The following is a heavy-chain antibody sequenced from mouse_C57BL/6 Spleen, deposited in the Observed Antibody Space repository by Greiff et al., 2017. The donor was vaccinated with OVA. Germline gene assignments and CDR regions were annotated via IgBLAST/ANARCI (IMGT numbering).Heavy chain of an antibody. CDR1: GYTFTDYE. J-gene: IGHJ3*01. CDR3: TSIDYDGGTWFAY. D-gene: IGHD2-4*01. CDR2: IDPETGGT. V-gene: IGHV1-15*01. Sequence: VQLQESGAELVRPGASVTLSCKASGYTFTDYEMHWVKQTPVHGLEWIGAIDPETGGTAYNQKFKGKAILTADKASSTAYMELRSLTSEVSAVYYCTSIDYDGGTWFAYWGQGTLVTVSA.